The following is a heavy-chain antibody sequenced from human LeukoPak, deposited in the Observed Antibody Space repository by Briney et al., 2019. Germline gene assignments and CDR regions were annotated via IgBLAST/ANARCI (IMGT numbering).Heavy chain of an antibody. CDR1: GGSISSYY. CDR2: IYYSGST. V-gene: IGHV4-59*06. CDR3: ERDRIWYGMDV. Sequence: SETLSLTCTVSGGSISSYYWSWIRQHPGKGLEWIGYIYYSGSTYYNPSLKSRVTISVDTSKKQFSLKLSPVTAADTAVYYCERDRIWYGMDVWGQGTTVTVSS. D-gene: IGHD2-15*01. J-gene: IGHJ6*02.